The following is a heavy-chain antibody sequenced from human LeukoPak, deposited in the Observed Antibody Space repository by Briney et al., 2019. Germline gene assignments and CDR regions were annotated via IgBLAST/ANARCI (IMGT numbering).Heavy chain of an antibody. D-gene: IGHD5-18*01. CDR2: ISGYNGNT. Sequence: ASVKVSCKASGYTFTSYGISWVRQAPGQGLEWMGWISGYNGNTNYAQKLQGRVTMTTDKSTSTAYMELRSLRSDDTAVYYRARDRWIPGTTSIDYWGQGTLVTVSS. J-gene: IGHJ4*02. CDR3: ARDRWIPGTTSIDY. V-gene: IGHV1-18*01. CDR1: GYTFTSYG.